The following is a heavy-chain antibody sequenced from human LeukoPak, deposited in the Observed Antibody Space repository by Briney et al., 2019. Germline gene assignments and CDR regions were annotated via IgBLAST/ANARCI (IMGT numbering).Heavy chain of an antibody. CDR1: GFTFSSYS. V-gene: IGHV3-21*01. CDR3: ASFGYCSSTSCYHGYYYYMDV. CDR2: ISSSSSYI. Sequence: PGGSPRLSCAASGFTFSSYSMNWVRQAPGKGLEWVSSISSSSSYIYYADSVKGRSTISRDNAKNSLYLQMNSLRAEDTAVYYCASFGYCSSTSCYHGYYYYMDVWGKGTTVTVSS. D-gene: IGHD2-2*03. J-gene: IGHJ6*03.